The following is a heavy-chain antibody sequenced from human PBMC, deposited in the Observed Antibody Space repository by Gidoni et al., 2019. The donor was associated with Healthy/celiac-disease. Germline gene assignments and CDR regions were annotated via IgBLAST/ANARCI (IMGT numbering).Heavy chain of an antibody. CDR3: ARDMRGGTVTTSDNWFDP. J-gene: IGHJ5*02. V-gene: IGHV1-18*04. D-gene: IGHD4-4*01. CDR2: ISSYNGNT. Sequence: QVQLVQSGAEVKKPGASVKVSCKASGYTFTRYGISWVRQAPGQGLEWMGWISSYNGNTNYAQKLQGRVTMTTDTSTSTAYMELRSLRSDETAVYYCARDMRGGTVTTSDNWFDPWGQGTLVTVSS. CDR1: GYTFTRYG.